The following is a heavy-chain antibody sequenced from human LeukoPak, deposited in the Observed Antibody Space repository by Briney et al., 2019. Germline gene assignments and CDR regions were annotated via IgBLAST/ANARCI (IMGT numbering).Heavy chain of an antibody. Sequence: PSETLSLTCTVSGGSISSGGYYWSWIRQHPGKGLEWIGYIYYSGSTYYNPSLKSRVTISVDTSKNQFSLKLSSVTAADTAVYYCARGPPDIVVVVAATPPIYYYYYGMDVWGQGTTVTVSS. CDR2: IYYSGST. CDR3: ARGPPDIVVVVAATPPIYYYYYGMDV. D-gene: IGHD2-15*01. CDR1: GGSISSGGYY. J-gene: IGHJ6*02. V-gene: IGHV4-31*03.